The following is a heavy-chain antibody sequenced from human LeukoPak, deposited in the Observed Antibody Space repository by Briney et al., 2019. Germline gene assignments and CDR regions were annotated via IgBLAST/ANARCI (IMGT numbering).Heavy chain of an antibody. Sequence: GGSLRLSCAASGLTVSSYSMNWVRQAPGKGLEWVSYISSSSSTIYYADSVRGRFTISRDNAKNSLYLQMNSLRDEDTAVYYCARARASGRSGFDYWGQGTLVTVSS. V-gene: IGHV3-48*02. J-gene: IGHJ4*02. CDR1: GLTVSSYS. CDR3: ARARASGRSGFDY. CDR2: ISSSSSTI. D-gene: IGHD2-15*01.